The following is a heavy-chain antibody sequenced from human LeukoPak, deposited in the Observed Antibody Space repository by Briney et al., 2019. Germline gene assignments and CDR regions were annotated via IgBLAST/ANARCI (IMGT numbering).Heavy chain of an antibody. Sequence: ASVKVSCKASGYTFTSYGISWVRQAPGQGLEWMGWISGYNGNTNYAQKLQDRVTMTTDTSTTAAYMELRSLRSDDTAVYYCARGRYDISCPDHWGQGTLVTVSS. D-gene: IGHD2-2*01. CDR2: ISGYNGNT. J-gene: IGHJ4*02. CDR3: ARGRYDISCPDH. V-gene: IGHV1-18*01. CDR1: GYTFTSYG.